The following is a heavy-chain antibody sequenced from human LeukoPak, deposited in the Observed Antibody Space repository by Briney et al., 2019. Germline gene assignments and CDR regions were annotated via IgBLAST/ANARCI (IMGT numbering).Heavy chain of an antibody. V-gene: IGHV4-59*01. J-gene: IGHJ4*02. D-gene: IGHD6-13*01. Sequence: SETLSLTCTDSGGSISISYWSWIRQPPGKGLERMGYIYYSGSTNYNPSLTSRVAIPSATSKHQFPLILNSVTAADTAVYYCAGGVGSWYAWGQRTKVNVSS. CDR1: GGSISISY. CDR2: IYYSGST. CDR3: AGGVGSWYA.